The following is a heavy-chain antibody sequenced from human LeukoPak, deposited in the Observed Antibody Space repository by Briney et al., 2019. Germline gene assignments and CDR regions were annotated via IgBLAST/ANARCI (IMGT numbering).Heavy chain of an antibody. D-gene: IGHD1-26*01. CDR1: GFTFSSYS. Sequence: PGGSLRLSCAPSGFTFSSYSMNWVRQAPGKGLEWVSSIIVGSSYIYYADSVKGRFTISRDDARNSLYLQMDSLRAEDTAVYYCARDLWALDQNDAFDIWGQGTMVTVSS. V-gene: IGHV3-21*01. CDR3: ARDLWALDQNDAFDI. CDR2: IIVGSSYI. J-gene: IGHJ3*02.